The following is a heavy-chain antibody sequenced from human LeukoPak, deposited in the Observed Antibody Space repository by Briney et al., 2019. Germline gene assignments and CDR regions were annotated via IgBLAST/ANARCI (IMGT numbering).Heavy chain of an antibody. CDR1: GYSFTNYW. CDR2: IYPDDSDA. Sequence: PGESLKISCKGSGYSFTNYWIGWVRQMPGKGLEWMGTIYPDDSDARYSPSFQGQVSISVDKSVNTAYLQWSSLEASDIAMYYCAREVYSESRGYDYWGQGTLVTVSS. V-gene: IGHV5-51*01. CDR3: AREVYSESRGYDY. J-gene: IGHJ4*02. D-gene: IGHD5-12*01.